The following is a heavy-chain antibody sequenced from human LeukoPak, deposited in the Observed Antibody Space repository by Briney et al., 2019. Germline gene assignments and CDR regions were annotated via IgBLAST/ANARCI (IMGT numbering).Heavy chain of an antibody. D-gene: IGHD7-27*01. CDR3: AKLDTNWGLNY. Sequence: GGSLRLSCAASGFTFSSYGMHWVRQAPGKGLEWVAVISYDGSNKYYADSVKGRFTISRGNSKNTLYLQMNSLRAEDTAVYYCAKLDTNWGLNYWGQGTLVTVSS. CDR2: ISYDGSNK. CDR1: GFTFSSYG. V-gene: IGHV3-30*18. J-gene: IGHJ4*02.